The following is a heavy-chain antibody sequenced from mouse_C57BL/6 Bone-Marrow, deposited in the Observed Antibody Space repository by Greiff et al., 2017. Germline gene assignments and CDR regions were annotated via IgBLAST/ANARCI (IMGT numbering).Heavy chain of an antibody. V-gene: IGHV5-6*01. CDR1: GFTFSSYG. D-gene: IGHD2-14*01. CDR3: ARGDRRTWFAY. J-gene: IGHJ3*01. Sequence: EVKLMESGGDLVKPGGSLKLSCAASGFTFSSYGMSWVRQTTDKRLEWVATISSGGSYTSYPDSVKGRLTISRDNAKNTLYLQMSSLKSEDTTMYYCARGDRRTWFAYWGQGTLVTVAA. CDR2: ISSGGSYT.